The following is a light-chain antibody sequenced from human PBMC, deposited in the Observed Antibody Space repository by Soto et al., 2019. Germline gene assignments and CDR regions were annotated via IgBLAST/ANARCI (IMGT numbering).Light chain of an antibody. CDR3: QQYGDSSLT. Sequence: EIVLTQSPATLSLSPWERATLSCRASQSIGTFFAWYQQKPGQAPRLLIYDASNRATGIPARFSGSGSGTDFTLTISRLEPEDFAVYYCQQYGDSSLTFGGGTKVDIK. CDR1: QSIGTF. J-gene: IGKJ4*01. V-gene: IGKV3-11*01. CDR2: DAS.